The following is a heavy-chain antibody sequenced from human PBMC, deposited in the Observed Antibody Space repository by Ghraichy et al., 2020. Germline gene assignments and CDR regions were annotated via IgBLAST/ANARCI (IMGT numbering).Heavy chain of an antibody. Sequence: GGSLRLSCAASGFTFSGYWMSWVRQAPGKGLEWVASIKQDGSEEHYVDSVKGRFTISRDNAKNSLSLQMNSLRAEDTAVYYCAKNIVAAGKYYYYYYGMDVLGQGTTVTVSS. D-gene: IGHD6-25*01. V-gene: IGHV3-7*01. CDR3: AKNIVAAGKYYYYYYGMDV. J-gene: IGHJ6*02. CDR1: GFTFSGYW. CDR2: IKQDGSEE.